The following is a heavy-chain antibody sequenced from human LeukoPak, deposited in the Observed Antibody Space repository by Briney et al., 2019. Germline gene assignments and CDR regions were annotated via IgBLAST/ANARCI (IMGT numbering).Heavy chain of an antibody. CDR2: IYHSGST. Sequence: PSETLSLTCTVSGGSISSGGYYWNWIRQPPGKGLEWIGEIYHSGSTNYNPSLKSRVTISVDKSKNQFSLKLSSVTAADTAVYYCARLAGSTYYFDYWGQGTLVTVSS. CDR3: ARLAGSTYYFDY. CDR1: GGSISSGGYY. D-gene: IGHD1-7*01. J-gene: IGHJ4*02. V-gene: IGHV4-39*07.